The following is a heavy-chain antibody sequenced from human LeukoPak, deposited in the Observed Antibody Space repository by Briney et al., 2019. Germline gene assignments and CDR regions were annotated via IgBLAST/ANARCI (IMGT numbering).Heavy chain of an antibody. V-gene: IGHV4-39*01. CDR1: GGSISSSSYY. CDR2: IYYSGST. CDR3: ARQASYYYDSSGSDAGMDV. J-gene: IGHJ6*02. D-gene: IGHD3-22*01. Sequence: SETLSLTCTVSGGSISSSSYYWGRIRQPPGKGLEWIGSIYYSGSTYYNPSLKSRVTISVDTSKNQFSLKLSSVTAADTAVYYCARQASYYYDSSGSDAGMDVWGQGTTVTVSS.